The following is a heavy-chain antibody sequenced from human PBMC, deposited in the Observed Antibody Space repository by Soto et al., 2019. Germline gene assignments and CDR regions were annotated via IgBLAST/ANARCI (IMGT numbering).Heavy chain of an antibody. CDR1: GFTFSSYG. Sequence: PGGSLRLSCAASGFTFSSYGMHWVRQAPGKGLEWVAVIWYDGSNKYYADSVKGRFTISRDNAKSTLYLQMSSLRANDTSVYYCARETSFSSGLTDYWGQGTLVTVSS. CDR3: ARETSFSSGLTDY. V-gene: IGHV3-33*01. J-gene: IGHJ4*02. CDR2: IWYDGSNK. D-gene: IGHD3-22*01.